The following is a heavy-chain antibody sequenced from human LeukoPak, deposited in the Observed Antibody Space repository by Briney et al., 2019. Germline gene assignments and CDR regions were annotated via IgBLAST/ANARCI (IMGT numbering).Heavy chain of an antibody. J-gene: IGHJ5*02. CDR3: ASFDRYT. D-gene: IGHD1-1*01. V-gene: IGHV3-48*01. Sequence: GGSLRLSCAASGFTFSTYSMNWVRQAPGKGLEWVSYIGTTGSTRYYADSVKGRFTISKDNAKNSLYLQMNSLRAEDTAVYYCASFDRYTWGQGTLVTVSS. CDR1: GFTFSTYS. CDR2: IGTTGSTR.